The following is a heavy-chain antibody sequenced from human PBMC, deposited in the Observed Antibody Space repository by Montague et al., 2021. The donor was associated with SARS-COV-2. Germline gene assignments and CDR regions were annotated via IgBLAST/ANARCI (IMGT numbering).Heavy chain of an antibody. J-gene: IGHJ6*02. Sequence: SETLSLTCAVYGGSFSGSYWSWIRRPPGKGLEWIGEINHSGSTNYNPSLKSRVTISVDTSKNQFSLKLSSVTAADTAVYYCTREGYQVLWSDYYYYGMDVWGQGTTVTVSS. D-gene: IGHD2-2*01. V-gene: IGHV4-34*01. CDR3: TREGYQVLWSDYYYYGMDV. CDR1: GGSFSGSY. CDR2: INHSGST.